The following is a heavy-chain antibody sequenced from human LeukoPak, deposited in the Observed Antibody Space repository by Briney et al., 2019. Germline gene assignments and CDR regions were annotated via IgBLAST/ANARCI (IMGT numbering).Heavy chain of an antibody. Sequence: GGSRRLSCAASGFTFSSYATSWVRQAPGKGLEWVSAISGSGGSTYYADSVKGRFTISRDNSKNTLYLQMNSLRAEDTAVYYCAKVAGRWERYDAFDIWGQGTMVTVSS. CDR2: ISGSGGST. J-gene: IGHJ3*02. V-gene: IGHV3-23*01. CDR3: AKVAGRWERYDAFDI. D-gene: IGHD1-26*01. CDR1: GFTFSSYA.